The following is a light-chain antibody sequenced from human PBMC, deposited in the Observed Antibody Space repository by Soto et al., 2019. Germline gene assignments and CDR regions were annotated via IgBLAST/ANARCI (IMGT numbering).Light chain of an antibody. CDR3: LQDYNYPRT. V-gene: IGKV1-6*01. J-gene: IGKJ1*01. Sequence: IKMSLSLSSLSASIKDRVTITCRASQGIRNDLGWYQQKPGKAPKLLIYAASSLQSGVPSRFSGSGSGTDFTLTISSLQPEDFATYYCLQDYNYPRTFCQGT. CDR1: QGIRND. CDR2: AAS.